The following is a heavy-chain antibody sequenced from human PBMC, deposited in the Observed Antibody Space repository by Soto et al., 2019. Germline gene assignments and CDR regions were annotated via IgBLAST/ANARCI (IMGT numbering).Heavy chain of an antibody. CDR2: ISAYNGNT. Sequence: ASVKVSCKASGYTFISYGISWVRQAPGQGLEWMGWISAYNGNTNYAQKLQGRVTMTTDTSTSTAYMELRSLRSDDTAVYYCARRPYYDFWSGYDNWFDPWGQGTLVTVSS. CDR3: ARRPYYDFWSGYDNWFDP. CDR1: GYTFISYG. J-gene: IGHJ5*02. V-gene: IGHV1-18*01. D-gene: IGHD3-3*01.